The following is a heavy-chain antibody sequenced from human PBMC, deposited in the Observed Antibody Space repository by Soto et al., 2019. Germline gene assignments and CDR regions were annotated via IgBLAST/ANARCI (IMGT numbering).Heavy chain of an antibody. CDR3: AKSYSNYGFDP. Sequence: GGSLRLSCAASGFIFSSYGMHWVRQAPGKGLEWVAVISYDGSNKYYADSVKGRFTISRDNSKNTLYLQMNSLRAEDTAVYYCAKSYSNYGFDPWGQGTLVTVSS. CDR1: GFIFSSYG. J-gene: IGHJ5*02. CDR2: ISYDGSNK. V-gene: IGHV3-30*18. D-gene: IGHD4-4*01.